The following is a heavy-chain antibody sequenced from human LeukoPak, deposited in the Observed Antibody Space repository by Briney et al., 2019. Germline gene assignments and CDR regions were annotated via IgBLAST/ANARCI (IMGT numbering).Heavy chain of an antibody. Sequence: GASVKVSCKASGYTFTAYYIHWVRQAPGQGLEWMGWINPNSGGTNYAQKFQGRVTMTRDTSISTAYMELSGLRSDDTAVYFCARRCDTSSYYTYYFDYWGQGTLVTVSS. CDR1: GYTFTAYY. D-gene: IGHD3-22*01. V-gene: IGHV1-2*02. J-gene: IGHJ4*02. CDR3: ARRCDTSSYYTYYFDY. CDR2: INPNSGGT.